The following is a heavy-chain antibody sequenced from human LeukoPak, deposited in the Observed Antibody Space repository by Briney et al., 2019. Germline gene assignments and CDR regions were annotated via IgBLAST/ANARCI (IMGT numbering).Heavy chain of an antibody. D-gene: IGHD1-1*01. CDR3: AREGVQGQLERRTSWGGDGYYYGMDV. Sequence: SVKVSCKASGGTFSSYAISWVRQAPGQGLEWMGGIIPIFGTANYAQRFQGRVTITADKSTSTAYMELSSLRSEDTAVYYCAREGVQGQLERRTSWGGDGYYYGMDVWGKGTTVTVSS. CDR2: IIPIFGTA. CDR1: GGTFSSYA. V-gene: IGHV1-69*06. J-gene: IGHJ6*04.